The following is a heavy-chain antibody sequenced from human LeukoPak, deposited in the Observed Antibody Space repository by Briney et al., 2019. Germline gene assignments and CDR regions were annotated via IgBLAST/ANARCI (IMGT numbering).Heavy chain of an antibody. Sequence: GVSLRLSCAVSGFTFSRYGMLWVRQAPGKGLVGVAVISYDGSNKYYADSVKGRFTISRDNSKNTLYLQMNSLRAEDTAVYYCAKDPTPKETGYSNPFDPWGQGTLVTVSS. CDR2: ISYDGSNK. CDR1: GFTFSRYG. J-gene: IGHJ5*02. V-gene: IGHV3-30*18. D-gene: IGHD6-13*01. CDR3: AKDPTPKETGYSNPFDP.